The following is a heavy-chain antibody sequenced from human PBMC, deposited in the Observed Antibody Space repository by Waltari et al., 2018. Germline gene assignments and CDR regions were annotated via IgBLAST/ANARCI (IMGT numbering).Heavy chain of an antibody. CDR1: GFTLSSNG. J-gene: IGHJ4*02. CDR2: ILSNGITK. V-gene: IGHV3-30*02. Sequence: QVQLVESGGGVVQPGGSLRLSCAASGFTLSSNGMHWVRQAPGKGLEWVTFILSNGITKFYADSVKGRFTISRDESKNTLYLQMNGLRPEDTAVYYCVKDLDSTWSFDSWGQGTLVTVSS. D-gene: IGHD3-3*01. CDR3: VKDLDSTWSFDS.